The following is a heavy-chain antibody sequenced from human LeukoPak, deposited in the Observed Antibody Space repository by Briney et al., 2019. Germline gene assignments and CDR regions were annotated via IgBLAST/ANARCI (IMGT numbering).Heavy chain of an antibody. CDR1: GFTFDDYA. D-gene: IGHD6-19*01. CDR3: AKDMRRGIAVAGLDY. Sequence: GGSLRLSCAASGFTFDDYAMHWVRQAPGKGLEWVSGISWNSGSIGYADSVKGRFTISRDNAKNSPYLQMNSLRAEDTALYYCAKDMRRGIAVAGLDYWGQGTLVTVSS. CDR2: ISWNSGSI. J-gene: IGHJ4*02. V-gene: IGHV3-9*01.